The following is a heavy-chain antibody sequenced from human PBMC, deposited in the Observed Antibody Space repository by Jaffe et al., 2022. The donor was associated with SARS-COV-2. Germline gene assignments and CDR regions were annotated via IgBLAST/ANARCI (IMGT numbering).Heavy chain of an antibody. CDR1: GGSISSYY. V-gene: IGHV4-59*01. CDR3: ARGPDYYDSSGYFEASAPNWFDP. D-gene: IGHD3-22*01. Sequence: QVQLQESGPGLVKPSETLSLTCTVSGGSISSYYWSWIRQPPGKGLEWIGYIYYSGSTNYNPSLKSRVTISVDTSKNQFSLKLSSVTAADTAVYYCARGPDYYDSSGYFEASAPNWFDPWGQGTLVTVSS. J-gene: IGHJ5*02. CDR2: IYYSGST.